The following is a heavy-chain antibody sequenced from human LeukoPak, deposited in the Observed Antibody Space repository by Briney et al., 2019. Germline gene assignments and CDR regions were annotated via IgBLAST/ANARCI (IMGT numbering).Heavy chain of an antibody. J-gene: IGHJ5*02. CDR2: IHHDGIT. CDR1: GYSISSGYF. V-gene: IGHV4-38-2*02. Sequence: SETLSLTCSISGYSISSGYFWGWIRQPPGKGLEWIGNIHHDGITYYNPSLKSRVTISLDPSKNQFSLKLTSVAAADMALYHCARVHYYDASDYSTSDWFGPWGQGTLVTVSS. CDR3: ARVHYYDASDYSTSDWFGP. D-gene: IGHD3-22*01.